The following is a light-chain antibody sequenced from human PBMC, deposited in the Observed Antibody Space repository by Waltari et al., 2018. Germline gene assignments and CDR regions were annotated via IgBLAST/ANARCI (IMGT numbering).Light chain of an antibody. Sequence: DIVMTQYPDSLAVSLGERATINCKSSQSLLYNSNKKNYLAWYQQNPGQPPKLLIYWASTRHSGFPDRFSGSGSATDFTLTISSLQAEDVAVYYGQQYYSRRTFGQGTKVEIK. CDR1: QSLLYNSNKKNY. CDR2: WAS. CDR3: QQYYSRRT. J-gene: IGKJ1*01. V-gene: IGKV4-1*01.